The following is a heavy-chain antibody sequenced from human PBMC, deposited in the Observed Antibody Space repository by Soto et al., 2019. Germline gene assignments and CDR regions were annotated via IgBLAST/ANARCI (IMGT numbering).Heavy chain of an antibody. V-gene: IGHV3-30*18. CDR3: AKDLAYSGSYSGGY. J-gene: IGHJ4*02. CDR2: ISYDGSNK. Sequence: GSLRLSCAASGFTFSSYGMHWVRQAPGKGLEWVAVISYDGSNKYYADSVKGRFTISRGNSKNTLYLQMNSLTAEDTAVYYCAKDLAYSGSYSGGYWGQGTLVSVSS. CDR1: GFTFSSYG. D-gene: IGHD1-26*01.